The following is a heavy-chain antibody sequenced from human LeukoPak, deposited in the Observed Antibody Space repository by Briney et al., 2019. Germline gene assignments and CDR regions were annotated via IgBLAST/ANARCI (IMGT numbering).Heavy chain of an antibody. V-gene: IGHV3-23*01. D-gene: IGHD3-9*01. J-gene: IGHJ4*02. CDR3: AKTDYDILTGYYLDY. Sequence: GGSLRLSCAASGFTFSSYAMSWVRQAPGKGLEWVSAISGSGGSTYYADSVKGRFTISRVNSKNTLYLQMNSLRAEDTAVYYCAKTDYDILTGYYLDYWGQGTLVTVSS. CDR2: ISGSGGST. CDR1: GFTFSSYA.